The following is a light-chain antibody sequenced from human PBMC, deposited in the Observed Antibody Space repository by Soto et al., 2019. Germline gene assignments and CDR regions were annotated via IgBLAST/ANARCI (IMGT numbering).Light chain of an antibody. J-gene: IGKJ1*01. CDR1: QTISSC. V-gene: IGKV1-5*03. CDR3: QHYNSYSEA. CDR2: KAS. Sequence: DIQMPQSPSTLSGSVGDRVTITCRASQTISSCLAWYQQKPGKAPKLLIYKASTLKSGVPSRFSGSGSGTEFTLTISSLQPDDFATYYCQHYNSYSEAFGQGTKVEL.